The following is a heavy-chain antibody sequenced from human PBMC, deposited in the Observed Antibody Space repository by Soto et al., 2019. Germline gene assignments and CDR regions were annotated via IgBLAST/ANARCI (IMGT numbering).Heavy chain of an antibody. D-gene: IGHD6-13*01. CDR1: GGTFSSYA. J-gene: IGHJ4*02. V-gene: IGHV1-69*13. CDR3: SGAPFASGSGWYDY. CDR2: IIPIFGTA. Sequence: GASVKVSCKASGGTFSSYAISWVRQAPGQGLEWMGGIIPIFGTADYAQKFQGRVTITGDASTSTVYMELSSLRSEDTAVYYCSGAPFASGSGWYDYWGQGTLVTVSS.